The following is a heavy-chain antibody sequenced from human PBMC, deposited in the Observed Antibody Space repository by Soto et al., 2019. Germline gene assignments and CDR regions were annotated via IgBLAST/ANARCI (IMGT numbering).Heavy chain of an antibody. CDR3: TTDIWFGEFYFDY. D-gene: IGHD3-10*01. J-gene: IGHJ4*02. CDR1: GFPFVNFA. V-gene: IGHV3-15*04. Sequence: GGSLRLSCAASGFPFVNFAMSWVRQAPGKGLEWVSSIDRSGDITFYAAPVKGRFTISRDDSKNTLYLQMNSLKTEDTAVYYCTTDIWFGEFYFDYWGQGTLVTVSS. CDR2: IDRSGDIT.